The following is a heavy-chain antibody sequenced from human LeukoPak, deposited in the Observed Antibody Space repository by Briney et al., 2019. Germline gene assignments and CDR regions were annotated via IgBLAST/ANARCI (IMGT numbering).Heavy chain of an antibody. CDR1: GYTFTGYY. CDR3: ARDGHRMYYYESSDYRFDS. V-gene: IGHV1-2*02. Sequence: ASVKVSFKASGYTFTGYYMHWVRQAPGQGLEWMGWINPNSGGTNYAQKFQGRVTMTRDTSISTAYMELRSLRSDDTAVYYCARDGHRMYYYESSDYRFDSWGQGTLVTVSS. CDR2: INPNSGGT. J-gene: IGHJ4*02. D-gene: IGHD3-22*01.